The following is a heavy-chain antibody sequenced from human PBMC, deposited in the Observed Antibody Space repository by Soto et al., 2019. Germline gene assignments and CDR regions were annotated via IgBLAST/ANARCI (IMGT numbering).Heavy chain of an antibody. J-gene: IGHJ6*02. D-gene: IGHD3-16*01. V-gene: IGHV1-69*12. CDR1: GGTFGNSA. CDR2: IIPIFSTP. Sequence: QVQLVQSGAEVKKPGSSVTVSCKASGGTFGNSAISWVRQAPGQGLEWMGGIIPIFSTPDYAQKFQGRVTITADESTSTAYMELTSLRSGDTAVYYCARDKDRQHLCGNYYYAIDVWGQGTTVTVSS. CDR3: ARDKDRQHLCGNYYYAIDV.